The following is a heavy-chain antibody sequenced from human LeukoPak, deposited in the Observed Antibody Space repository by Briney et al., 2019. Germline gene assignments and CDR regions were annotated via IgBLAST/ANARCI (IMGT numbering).Heavy chain of an antibody. CDR2: IYYSGNT. V-gene: IGHV4-59*01. D-gene: IGHD2-2*02. Sequence: PSETLSLTCTVSGGSISSYYWSWIRQPPGKGLEWIGYIYYSGNTNYNPSLKSRVTISVDTSKNQFSLKLSSVTAADTAVYYCARHQLLYRLLDYAFDIWGQGTMVTVSS. CDR1: GGSISSYY. J-gene: IGHJ3*02. CDR3: ARHQLLYRLLDYAFDI.